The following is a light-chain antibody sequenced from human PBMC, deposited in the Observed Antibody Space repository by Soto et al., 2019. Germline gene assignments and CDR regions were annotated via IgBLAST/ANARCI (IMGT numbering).Light chain of an antibody. CDR3: QQRIILLGT. CDR1: QSVSSY. V-gene: IGKV3-11*01. J-gene: IGKJ1*01. CDR2: DAS. Sequence: EILLTQSPATLSLSPGERATLSCRSSQSVSSYLAWYQQKPGQAPRLLIYDASNRATGIPARFSGSGSGTDFTLTISILEPEDVAVYYCQQRIILLGTFGQGTKVEIK.